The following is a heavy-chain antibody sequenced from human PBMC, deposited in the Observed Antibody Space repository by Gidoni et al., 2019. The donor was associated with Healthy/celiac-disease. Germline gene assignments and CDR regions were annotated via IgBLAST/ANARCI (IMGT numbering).Heavy chain of an antibody. J-gene: IGHJ5*02. CDR2: ISYDGSNK. V-gene: IGHV3-30*18. CDR3: AKDGGDSSGYYPNWFDP. D-gene: IGHD3-22*01. Sequence: QVQLVEAGGGVVQPGRSLRLSCAAAGFTVSSYGMHWVRQAPGKGLEWVAVISYDGSNKYYADSVKGRFTISRDNSKNTLYLQMNSLRAEDTAVYYCAKDGGDSSGYYPNWFDPWGQGTLVTVSS. CDR1: GFTVSSYG.